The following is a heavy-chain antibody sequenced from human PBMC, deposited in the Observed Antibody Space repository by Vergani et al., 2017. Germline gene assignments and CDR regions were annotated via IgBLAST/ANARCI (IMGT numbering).Heavy chain of an antibody. CDR3: ARWVKEKRLDS. V-gene: IGHV3-33*01. CDR1: GFTFSRHG. CDR2: IWYDGSNK. D-gene: IGHD1-26*01. Sequence: QVQLVASEGGVVQPGRSLTLSCVASGFTFSRHGMHWVRQAPGKGLEWVAVIWYDGSNKYYGDSVKGRFTISRDNSKNTLYLQMNSLRVEDTAVYYCARWVKEKRLDSWGQGTLVTVSS. J-gene: IGHJ5*01.